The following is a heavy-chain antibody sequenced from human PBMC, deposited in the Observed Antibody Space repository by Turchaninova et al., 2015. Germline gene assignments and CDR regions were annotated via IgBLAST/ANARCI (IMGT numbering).Heavy chain of an antibody. J-gene: IGHJ6*02. Sequence: EVQLVEAGGGLVQFGGSLRLSCAASGFSFSTYDMSWVRQAPGKGLEWVSHINSGGDIKYYAVSVQGRFTISRDNSKNPLYLQMNGLRAADTAVYYCAKCLTGYSSNWRYFFYGMDVWGQGTTVTVSS. CDR3: AKCLTGYSSNWRYFFYGMDV. D-gene: IGHD6-13*01. CDR2: INSGGDIK. CDR1: GFSFSTYD. V-gene: IGHV3-23*04.